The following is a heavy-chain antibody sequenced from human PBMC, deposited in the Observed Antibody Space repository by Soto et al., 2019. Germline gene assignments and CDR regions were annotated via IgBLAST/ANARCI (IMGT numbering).Heavy chain of an antibody. CDR3: ARGPGGPDGPGDY. CDR2: INAGNGNT. J-gene: IGHJ4*02. Sequence: QVQLVQSGAEVKKPGASVKVSCKASGYTFSSYAMHWVRQAPGQRLEWMGWINAGNGNTKYSQKFQGRVTITRDTSASTAYMELSSLRSEDTAVYYCARGPGGPDGPGDYWGQGTLVTVSS. CDR1: GYTFSSYA. V-gene: IGHV1-3*01. D-gene: IGHD2-15*01.